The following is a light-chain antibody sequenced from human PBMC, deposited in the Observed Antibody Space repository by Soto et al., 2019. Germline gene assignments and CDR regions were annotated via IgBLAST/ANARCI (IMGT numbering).Light chain of an antibody. Sequence: EIVMTQSPATLSVSPGERATLSCRASQSVSSNLAWYQQKAGQAPRLLMYGASTRATGIPTRFSGSGSGTEFTLTISSLQSEDSAVYYCQQYNNWPRTFGGGTKVEIK. CDR1: QSVSSN. V-gene: IGKV3-15*01. CDR2: GAS. J-gene: IGKJ4*01. CDR3: QQYNNWPRT.